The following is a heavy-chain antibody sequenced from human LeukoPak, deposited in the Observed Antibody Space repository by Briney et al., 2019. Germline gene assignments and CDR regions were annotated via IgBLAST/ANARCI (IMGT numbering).Heavy chain of an antibody. CDR3: ARDLGRVSR. CDR2: IYTSGST. Sequence: PSETLSLTCTVSGGSISSGSYYWSWIRQPAGKGLEWIERIYTSGSTNYNPSLKSRVTISVDTSKNQFSLKLSSVTAADTAVYYCARDLGRVSRWGQGTLVTVSS. D-gene: IGHD3-16*01. V-gene: IGHV4-61*02. CDR1: GGSISSGSYY. J-gene: IGHJ4*02.